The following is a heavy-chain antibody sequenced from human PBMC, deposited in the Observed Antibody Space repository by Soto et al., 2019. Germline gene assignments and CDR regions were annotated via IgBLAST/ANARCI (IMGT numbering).Heavy chain of an antibody. CDR3: AKAGPPMIALVIKAYYYGLDV. CDR2: ISGSGGST. J-gene: IGHJ6*02. CDR1: GFTFSSYA. D-gene: IGHD3-22*01. V-gene: IGHV3-23*01. Sequence: GGSLRLSCAASGFTFSSYAVSWVRQAPGKGLEWVSAISGSGGSTYYADSVKGRSTISRDNSKKTLYLQMNSLRTEDTAVYYCAKAGPPMIALVIKAYYYGLDVWGQGTTVTVSS.